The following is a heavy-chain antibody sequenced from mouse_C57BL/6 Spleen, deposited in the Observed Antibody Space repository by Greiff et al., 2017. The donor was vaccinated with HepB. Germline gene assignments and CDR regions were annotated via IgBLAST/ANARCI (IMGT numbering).Heavy chain of an antibody. CDR1: GYAFSSSW. CDR2: IYPGDGDT. J-gene: IGHJ4*01. CDR3: ARPKDYYGSSYAAMDY. Sequence: QVQLQQSGPELVKPGASVKISCKASGYAFSSSWMNWVKQRPGKGLEWIGRIYPGDGDTNYNGKFKGKATLTADKSSSTAYMQLSSLTSEDSAVYFCARPKDYYGSSYAAMDYWGQGTSVTVSS. D-gene: IGHD1-1*01. V-gene: IGHV1-82*01.